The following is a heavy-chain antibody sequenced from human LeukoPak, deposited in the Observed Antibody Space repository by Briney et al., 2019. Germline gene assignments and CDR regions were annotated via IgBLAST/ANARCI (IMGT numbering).Heavy chain of an antibody. V-gene: IGHV3-7*01. D-gene: IGHD5-24*01. CDR1: GFTFSSDW. CDR3: ARDRVEMATQTFDY. Sequence: PGGSLRLSCAASGFTFSSDWMIWVRQAPGKGLEWVATINQDGSVKYYVDSVKGRFTISRDNTKNSLYLQMNSLTAEDTAVYYCARDRVEMATQTFDYWGQGTLVTVSS. J-gene: IGHJ4*02. CDR2: INQDGSVK.